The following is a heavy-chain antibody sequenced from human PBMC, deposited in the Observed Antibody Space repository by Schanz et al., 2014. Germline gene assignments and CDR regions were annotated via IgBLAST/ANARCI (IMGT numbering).Heavy chain of an antibody. V-gene: IGHV3-53*01. D-gene: IGHD5-12*01. CDR1: GFTVNTNY. J-gene: IGHJ3*01. CDR2: MYINSGST. CDR3: ARDGGRDGYNLAFDV. Sequence: EVQLVESGGGLIQPGGSLRLSCAVSGFTVNTNYMSWVRQAPGKGLEWISSMYINSGSTQYADSVKGRFIISRDSSENTLFLQMNSLRAEDTAVYFCARDGGRDGYNLAFDVWGQGTLVTVSS.